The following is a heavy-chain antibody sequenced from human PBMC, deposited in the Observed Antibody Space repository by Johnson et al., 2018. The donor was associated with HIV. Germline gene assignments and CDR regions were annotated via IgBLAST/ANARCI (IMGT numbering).Heavy chain of an antibody. CDR1: GFTFSSYA. CDR3: TNPGGSGWYVDL. D-gene: IGHD3-16*01. V-gene: IGHV3-23*04. Sequence: VQLVESGGGVVRPGGSLRLSCAASGFTFSSYAMSWVRQAPGKGLEWVSAISGSGGSTYYAASVKGRFTISRDNSKKTLYLHMNTLTPEDTAVYYCTNPGGSGWYVDLWGRGTRVTVSS. J-gene: IGHJ2*01. CDR2: ISGSGGST.